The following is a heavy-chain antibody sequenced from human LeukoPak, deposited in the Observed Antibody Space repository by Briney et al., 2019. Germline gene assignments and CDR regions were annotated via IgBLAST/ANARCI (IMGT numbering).Heavy chain of an antibody. CDR1: GYTFTGYY. V-gene: IGHV1-2*02. J-gene: IGHJ4*02. D-gene: IGHD6-19*01. Sequence: ASLKVSCKASGYTFTGYYIHWVRQAPGQGLEWMGWINPNSGVTHYPQKFQGRVTMTRDTSIRTAYMEVSSLRSDDTAVYYCARGQQWLEAFDYWGLGTLVTVSS. CDR3: ARGQQWLEAFDY. CDR2: INPNSGVT.